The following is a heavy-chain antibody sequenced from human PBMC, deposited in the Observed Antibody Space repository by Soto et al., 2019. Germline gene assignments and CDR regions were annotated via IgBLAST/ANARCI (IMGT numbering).Heavy chain of an antibody. CDR2: ISSSSSTI. V-gene: IGHV3-48*01. D-gene: IGHD2-2*01. CDR1: GFTFSSYS. Sequence: GGSLRLSCAASGFTFSSYSMNWVRQAPGKGLEWVSYISSSSSTIYYADSVKGRFTISRDNAKNSLYLQMNSLRAEDTAVYYCARDQPEALPAAGSFDYWGQGTLVTVSS. J-gene: IGHJ4*02. CDR3: ARDQPEALPAAGSFDY.